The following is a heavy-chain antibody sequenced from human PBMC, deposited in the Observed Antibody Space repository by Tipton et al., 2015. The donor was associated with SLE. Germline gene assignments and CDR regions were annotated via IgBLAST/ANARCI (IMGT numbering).Heavy chain of an antibody. CDR1: GYSISSSYY. CDR2: IYYSGST. CDR3: ARVTRNYGVCDY. Sequence: TLSLTCAVSGYSISSSYYWSWIRQPPGKGLEWIGYIYYSGSTNYNPSLKSRVTISVDTSKNQFSLKLSSVTAADTAVYYCARVTRNYGVCDYWGQGTLVTVSS. J-gene: IGHJ4*02. V-gene: IGHV4-61*01. D-gene: IGHD3-10*01.